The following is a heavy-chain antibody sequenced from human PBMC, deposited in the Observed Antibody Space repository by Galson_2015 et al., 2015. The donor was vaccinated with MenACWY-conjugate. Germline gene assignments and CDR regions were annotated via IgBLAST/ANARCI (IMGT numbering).Heavy chain of an antibody. D-gene: IGHD6-19*01. J-gene: IGHJ4*02. V-gene: IGHV3-23*01. Sequence: SLRLSCAASGFTFSTYAMSWVRQAPGKGLEWVSAISGNGARTYYADSVKGRFTISRDNSKDTPYLQMNSLRAEDTAVYYCASEGTSTSGWYFFDYWGQGTLVTVSS. CDR3: ASEGTSTSGWYFFDY. CDR1: GFTFSTYA. CDR2: ISGNGART.